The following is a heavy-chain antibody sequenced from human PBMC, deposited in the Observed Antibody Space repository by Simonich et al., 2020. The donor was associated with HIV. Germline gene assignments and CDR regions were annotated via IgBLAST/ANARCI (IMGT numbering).Heavy chain of an antibody. CDR3: AKALSSSSYYFDY. D-gene: IGHD6-6*01. Sequence: EVQLLESGGGLVQPGGSLRLSCTASGFTFRNCAMSWVRQDPVRGWEGVSAISGSGGSTYYTDSVKGRFTISRDNSKTTLHLQMNSLRAEDTAIYYCAKALSSSSYYFDYWGQGTLVTVSS. J-gene: IGHJ4*02. CDR2: ISGSGGST. V-gene: IGHV3-23*01. CDR1: GFTFRNCA.